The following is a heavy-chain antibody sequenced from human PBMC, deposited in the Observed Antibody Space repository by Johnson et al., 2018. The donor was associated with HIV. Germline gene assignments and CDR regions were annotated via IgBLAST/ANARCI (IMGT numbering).Heavy chain of an antibody. CDR1: GITFSDAW. J-gene: IGHJ3*02. V-gene: IGHV3-15*01. Sequence: VQLVESGGGLVKPGGSLRLSCAASGITFSDAWMSWVRQAPGKGLEWVGRIKSKTDGGTIDYAAAVKGRFTISRDNSKNTLYLQMNSLRAEDTAVYYCAKDHWVVGSWQAFDIWGQGTMVTVSS. CDR3: AKDHWVVGSWQAFDI. D-gene: IGHD6-13*01. CDR2: IKSKTDGGTI.